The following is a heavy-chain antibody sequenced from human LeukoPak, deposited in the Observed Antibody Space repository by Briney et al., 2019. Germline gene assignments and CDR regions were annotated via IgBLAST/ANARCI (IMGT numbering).Heavy chain of an antibody. D-gene: IGHD6-19*01. CDR2: ICSGGST. V-gene: IGHV3-66*01. J-gene: IGHJ4*02. Sequence: PGGSLRLSCAASGFTVSSNYMSWVRQAPGKGLEWVSVICSGGSTYYADSVKGRFTISRDNSKNTLYLQMNSLRAEDTAVYYCARELYSSGWYVDYWGQGTLVTVSS. CDR1: GFTVSSNY. CDR3: ARELYSSGWYVDY.